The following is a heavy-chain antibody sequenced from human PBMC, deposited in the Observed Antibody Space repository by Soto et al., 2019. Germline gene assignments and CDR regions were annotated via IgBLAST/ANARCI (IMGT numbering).Heavy chain of an antibody. V-gene: IGHV5-51*01. J-gene: IGHJ4*02. Sequence: PGESLKISCKASGYSFTTYWIGWVRQMPGKGLEWMGIIYPGDSDTTYSPSFQGQVTISADKSFSTAYLQWSSLKASDTAMYYCARRGKSATSFAYWGKGTLVTVSS. CDR1: GYSFTTYW. CDR3: ARRGKSATSFAY. CDR2: IYPGDSDT. D-gene: IGHD3-16*01.